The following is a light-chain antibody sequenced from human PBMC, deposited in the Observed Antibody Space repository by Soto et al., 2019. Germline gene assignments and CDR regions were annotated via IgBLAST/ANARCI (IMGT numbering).Light chain of an antibody. V-gene: IGKV1-5*01. J-gene: IGKJ1*01. CDR3: QHYNDYSPT. Sequence: DIHMTQSPSSLSASVRDIVTITCRASQSISSWLAWYQQKPGKAPKLLIFDAFSLESGVPSRFSGSRSGTEFTLTISSLQPDDFATYYCQHYNDYSPTFGQGTKVDIK. CDR2: DAF. CDR1: QSISSW.